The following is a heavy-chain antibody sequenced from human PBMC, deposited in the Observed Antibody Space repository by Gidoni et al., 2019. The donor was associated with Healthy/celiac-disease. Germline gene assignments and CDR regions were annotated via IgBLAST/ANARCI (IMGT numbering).Heavy chain of an antibody. J-gene: IGHJ4*02. CDR1: GCSISSGGYY. CDR2: MYYSGST. Sequence: QVQLQESGPGLVTPSQTLSLTCTVSGCSISSGGYYWSWIRQHPGKGLEWIGYMYYSGSTYYNPSLKSRLTISGDTSKNQFSLKLRSVTAADTAVYYCARRGHSYGGAFDNWGQGTLVTVSS. V-gene: IGHV4-31*03. CDR3: ARRGHSYGGAFDN. D-gene: IGHD5-18*01.